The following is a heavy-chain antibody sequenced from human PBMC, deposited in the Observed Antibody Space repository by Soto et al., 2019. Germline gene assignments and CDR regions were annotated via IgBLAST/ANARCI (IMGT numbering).Heavy chain of an antibody. V-gene: IGHV1-46*01. CDR3: ARGGGTTMIVVVTDLDY. CDR2: INPSGGST. J-gene: IGHJ4*02. Sequence: QVQLVQSGAEVKKPGASVKVSCKASGYTFTSYYMHWVRQAPGQGLEWMGIINPSGGSTSYAQKFQGRVTMTRDTSTSTGYMGPRSLGSEDTAVYSCARGGGTTMIVVVTDLDYWGQGTLVTVSS. CDR1: GYTFTSYY. D-gene: IGHD3-22*01.